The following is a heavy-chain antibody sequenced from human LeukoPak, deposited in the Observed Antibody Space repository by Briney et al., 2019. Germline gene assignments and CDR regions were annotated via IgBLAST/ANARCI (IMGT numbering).Heavy chain of an antibody. CDR1: GGSISSYY. D-gene: IGHD3-22*01. J-gene: IGHJ4*02. CDR2: IYYSGST. CDR3: AREVDDSSGYYDY. Sequence: PSETLSLTCTVSGGSISSYYWSWIRQPPGKGLEWIGYIYYSGSTNYNPSLKSRVTISVDTSKNQFSLKLSSVTAADTAVYYCAREVDDSSGYYDYWGQGTLVTVSS. V-gene: IGHV4-59*01.